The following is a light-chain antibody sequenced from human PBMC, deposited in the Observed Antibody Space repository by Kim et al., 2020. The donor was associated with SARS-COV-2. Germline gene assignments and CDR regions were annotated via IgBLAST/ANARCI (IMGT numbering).Light chain of an antibody. CDR3: ASYTTSSIL. CDR1: SSDVGAYNY. Sequence: PGQSITLSCPGTSSDVGAYNYVSWYQQHPGKAPKLIIYDVSNRPSGVSDRFSGSKSANTASLTISGLQAEDEADYYCASYTTSSILFGGGTQLTVL. J-gene: IGLJ2*01. CDR2: DVS. V-gene: IGLV2-14*03.